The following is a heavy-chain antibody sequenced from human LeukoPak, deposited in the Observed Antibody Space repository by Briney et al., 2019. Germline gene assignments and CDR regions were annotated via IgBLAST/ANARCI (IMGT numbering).Heavy chain of an antibody. CDR1: GFTFSSNW. V-gene: IGHV3-74*01. CDR3: AKSGRDSSTDYFDY. J-gene: IGHJ4*02. Sequence: GGSLRLSCAASGFTFSSNWMHWVRQAPGKGLVWVSRINSDGSSTTYADSVKGRFTISRDNSKNTLYLQMNSLRAEDTAVYYCAKSGRDSSTDYFDYWGQGTLVTVSS. CDR2: INSDGSST. D-gene: IGHD3-22*01.